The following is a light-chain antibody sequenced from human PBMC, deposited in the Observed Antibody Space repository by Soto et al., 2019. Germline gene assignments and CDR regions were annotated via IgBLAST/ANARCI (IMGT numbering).Light chain of an antibody. J-gene: IGLJ2*01. CDR2: EVS. Sequence: QSVLTQPPSASGSPGQSVTISCTGTSSDIGNYDFVSWYRQHPGKAPKLVIYEVSKRPSGVPDRFSGSKSGNTASLTVSGLQAEDEADYYCSSYAGRNNVVFGGGTQLTVL. CDR1: SSDIGNYDF. V-gene: IGLV2-8*01. CDR3: SSYAGRNNVV.